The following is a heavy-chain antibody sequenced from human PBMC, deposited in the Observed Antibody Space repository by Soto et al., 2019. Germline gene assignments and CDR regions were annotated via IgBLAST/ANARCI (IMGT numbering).Heavy chain of an antibody. V-gene: IGHV3-53*01. CDR1: GFTVSSNY. Sequence: VGSLRLSCAASGFTVSSNYMSWVRQAPGKGLEWVSVIYSGGSTYYADSVKGRFTISRDNSKNTLYLQMNSLRAEDTAVYYCARGGEAGNDYYYYYGMDVWGQGTTVTVSS. CDR2: IYSGGST. J-gene: IGHJ6*02. D-gene: IGHD3-16*01. CDR3: ARGGEAGNDYYYYYGMDV.